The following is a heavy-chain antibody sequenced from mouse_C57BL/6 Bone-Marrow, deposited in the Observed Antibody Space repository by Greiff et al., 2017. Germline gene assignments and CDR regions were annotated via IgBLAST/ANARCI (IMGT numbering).Heavy chain of an antibody. Sequence: EVQLVESGGGLVKPGGSLKLSCSASGFTFSSYAMSWVRQTPEKRLEWVATISDGGSYTYYPDNVKGRFTISRDNAKNNLYLQMSHLKSEDTAMYYCAREGGSSSVDYWGQGTTLTVSS. CDR3: AREGGSSSVDY. CDR1: GFTFSSYA. CDR2: ISDGGSYT. V-gene: IGHV5-4*01. D-gene: IGHD1-1*01. J-gene: IGHJ2*01.